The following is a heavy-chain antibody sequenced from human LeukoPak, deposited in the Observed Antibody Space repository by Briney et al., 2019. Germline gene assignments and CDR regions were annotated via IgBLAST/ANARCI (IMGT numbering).Heavy chain of an antibody. Sequence: PGGSLRLSCAASGFTFSNYGMHWVRQAPGKGLEWVAVISHDLTYQAYADSVKGRFTISRDDSKNTLYVQMNSLRTEDTGFYYCARDVNNYFDYWGLGTLVTVSS. V-gene: IGHV3-30*03. CDR2: ISHDLTYQ. CDR1: GFTFSNYG. J-gene: IGHJ4*02. CDR3: ARDVNNYFDY.